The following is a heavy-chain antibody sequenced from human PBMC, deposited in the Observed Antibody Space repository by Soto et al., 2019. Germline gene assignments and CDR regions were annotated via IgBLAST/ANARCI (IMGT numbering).Heavy chain of an antibody. D-gene: IGHD3-22*01. J-gene: IGHJ4*02. V-gene: IGHV4-59*01. CDR3: ARRTYYYDSSGYYSSASFDY. CDR2: IYYSGST. Sequence: SETLSLTWTVSGGSISSYYWSWIRQPPGKGLEWIGYIYYSGSTNYNPSLKSRVTISVDTSKNQFSLKLSSVTAADTAVYYCARRTYYYDSSGYYSSASFDYWGQGTLVTVSS. CDR1: GGSISSYY.